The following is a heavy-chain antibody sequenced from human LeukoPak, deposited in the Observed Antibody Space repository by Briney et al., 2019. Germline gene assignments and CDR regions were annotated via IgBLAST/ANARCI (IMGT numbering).Heavy chain of an antibody. D-gene: IGHD6-13*01. Sequence: GGSLRLSCAASGFTFSSYAMSWVRQAPGKGLEWVSAISGSGGSTYYADSVKGRFTISRDNSKNTLYLQMNSLRAEDTAVYYCAKGVLGQQLVLIYYFDYWGQGTLVTVSS. CDR1: GFTFSSYA. CDR2: ISGSGGST. V-gene: IGHV3-23*01. J-gene: IGHJ4*02. CDR3: AKGVLGQQLVLIYYFDY.